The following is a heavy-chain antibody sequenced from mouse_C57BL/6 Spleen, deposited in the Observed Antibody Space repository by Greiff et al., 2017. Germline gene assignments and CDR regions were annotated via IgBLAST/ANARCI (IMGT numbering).Heavy chain of an antibody. D-gene: IGHD2-2*01. V-gene: IGHV1-59*01. CDR1: GYTFTSYW. CDR3: ARGGYGYFYAMDY. J-gene: IGHJ4*01. Sequence: QVQLQQSGAELVRPGTSVKLSCKASGYTFTSYWMHWVKQRPGQGLEWIGVIDPSDSYTNYNQKFKGKATLTVDTSSSTAYMQLSSLTSEDSAVYYCARGGYGYFYAMDYWGQGTSVTVSS. CDR2: IDPSDSYT.